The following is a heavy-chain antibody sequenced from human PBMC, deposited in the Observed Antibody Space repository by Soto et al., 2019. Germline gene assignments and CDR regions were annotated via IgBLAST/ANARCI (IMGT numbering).Heavy chain of an antibody. CDR3: ASPSPHYYGSGRRDV. D-gene: IGHD3-10*01. V-gene: IGHV4-34*01. CDR1: GGPFSGYY. CDR2: INHSGST. Sequence: QVQLQQWGAGLLKPSETLSLTCAVYGGPFSGYYWSWIRQPPGKGLEWIGEINHSGSTNYNPSLKSRVTISVDTSKNQFSLKLSSVTAADTAVYYCASPSPHYYGSGRRDVWGQGTTVTVSS. J-gene: IGHJ6*02.